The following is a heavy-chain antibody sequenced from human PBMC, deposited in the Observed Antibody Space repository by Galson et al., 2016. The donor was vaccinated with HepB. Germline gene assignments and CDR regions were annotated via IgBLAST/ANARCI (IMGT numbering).Heavy chain of an antibody. CDR3: VRGRDYVLEFG. Sequence: SLRLSCAASGFTFTSYWMHWVRQTPGKGLVLVAFINGAGTTTTHADSVKGRFTISRDYARNTVFLQMNSLRVEDTAAYYCVRGRDYVLEFGGGQGTLVTVSS. CDR2: INGAGTTT. J-gene: IGHJ4*02. V-gene: IGHV3-74*01. D-gene: IGHD3-3*02. CDR1: GFTFTSYW.